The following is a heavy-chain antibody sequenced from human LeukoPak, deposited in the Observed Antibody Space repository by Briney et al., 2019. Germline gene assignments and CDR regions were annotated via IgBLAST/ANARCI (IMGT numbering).Heavy chain of an antibody. CDR2: IYTSWST. J-gene: IGHJ4*02. CDR1: GGSISSYY. Sequence: SETLSLTCTVSGGSISSYYWSWIRQPAGKGLEWIGRIYTSWSTNYNPSLKSRVTMSVDTSKNQFSLKLSSVTAADTAVYYCARDSRCSSTSCYYPKIFDYWGQGTLVTVSS. V-gene: IGHV4-4*07. CDR3: ARDSRCSSTSCYYPKIFDY. D-gene: IGHD2-2*01.